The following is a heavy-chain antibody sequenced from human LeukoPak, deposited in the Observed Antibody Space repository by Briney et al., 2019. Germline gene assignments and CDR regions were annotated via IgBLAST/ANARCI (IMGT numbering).Heavy chain of an antibody. D-gene: IGHD3-10*01. Sequence: GESLQISCKSSGYSFTSYWIGWVLQMPGKGLEWMGIIYPGDSDTRYSPSFQGRVTISADKSISTAYLQWSSLKASDTAMYYCARRYYGSGSYYNWFDPWGQGTLVTVSS. CDR2: IYPGDSDT. CDR1: GYSFTSYW. V-gene: IGHV5-51*01. J-gene: IGHJ5*02. CDR3: ARRYYGSGSYYNWFDP.